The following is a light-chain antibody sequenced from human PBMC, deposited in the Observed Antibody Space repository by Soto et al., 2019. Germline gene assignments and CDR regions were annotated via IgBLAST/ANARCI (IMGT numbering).Light chain of an antibody. Sequence: EIVLTQSPGTLSLSPGERATLSCRASQSVSITSLAWYQQKPGQAPRLLIYGTSSRATAIPDRFSGSGSGTDFTLTISRLEPEDFAVYYCQQYGSSPITFGQGTRLEMK. V-gene: IGKV3-20*01. CDR2: GTS. CDR3: QQYGSSPIT. CDR1: QSVSITS. J-gene: IGKJ5*01.